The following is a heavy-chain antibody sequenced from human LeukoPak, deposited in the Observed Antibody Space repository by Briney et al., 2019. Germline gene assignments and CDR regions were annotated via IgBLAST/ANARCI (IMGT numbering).Heavy chain of an antibody. CDR3: AKEGGSGQKIDY. CDR2: IHYDGSNK. Sequence: GGSLRLSCTTSGFTFSTYGMHWVRQAPGKGLEWVAFIHYDGSNKYYADSVKGRFTISRDNSQNTLYLQMNSLRPEDTAVYYCAKEGGSGQKIDYWGQGTLVTVSS. CDR1: GFTFSTYG. V-gene: IGHV3-30*02. J-gene: IGHJ4*02. D-gene: IGHD6-19*01.